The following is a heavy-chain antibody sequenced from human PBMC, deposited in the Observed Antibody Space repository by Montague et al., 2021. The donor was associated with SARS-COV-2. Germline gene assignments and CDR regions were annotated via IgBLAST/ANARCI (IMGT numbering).Heavy chain of an antibody. V-gene: IGHV6-1*01. CDR1: GDSVSGNSAT. D-gene: IGHD1-1*01. CDR2: TYYRSKWYN. J-gene: IGHJ6*02. CDR3: TSGREGNYNVMDV. Sequence: CPISGDSVSGNSATWNWVRQSPSRGLEWLGRTYYRSKWYNDHAVSVRGRVTINPDTSKNQFSLQLNSVTPENTAIYYCTSGREGNYNVMDVWGQGTTVTVSS.